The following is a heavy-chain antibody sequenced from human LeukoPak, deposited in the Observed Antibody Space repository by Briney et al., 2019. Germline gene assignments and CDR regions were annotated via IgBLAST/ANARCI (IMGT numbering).Heavy chain of an antibody. V-gene: IGHV3-21*01. CDR1: GLTFSSYS. Sequence: GGSLRLYYAAAGLTFSSYSMNWVDQAPGSGLEWVSSISHSSSYIYYTDSVKGRFTISRDNAENSLYLQMNSLRAEDTAVYYCARDRDFDYWGQGTLVTVSS. CDR3: ARDRDFDY. J-gene: IGHJ4*02. CDR2: ISHSSSYI.